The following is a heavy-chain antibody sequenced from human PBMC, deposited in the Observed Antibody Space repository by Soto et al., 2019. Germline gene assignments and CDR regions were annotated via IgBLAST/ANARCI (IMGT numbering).Heavy chain of an antibody. V-gene: IGHV4-30-2*01. D-gene: IGHD6-6*01. CDR2: IYHSGST. CDR1: GGSISSGGYS. J-gene: IGHJ5*02. Sequence: TLSRSCAVSGGSISSGGYSWSWIRQPPGKGLEWIVYIYHSGSTYYNPSLKSRVTISVDRSKNQFSLKLSSVTAADTAVYYCARGSSSWFDPWGQGTLVTVSS. CDR3: ARGSSSWFDP.